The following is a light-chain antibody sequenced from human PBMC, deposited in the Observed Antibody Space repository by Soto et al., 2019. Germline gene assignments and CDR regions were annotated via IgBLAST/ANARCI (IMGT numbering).Light chain of an antibody. J-gene: IGKJ4*01. CDR1: QDIGNH. CDR2: AAS. Sequence: DIQVTQSPPLSASVGDRVTLTCRASQDIGNHLAWFQQKPGKTPKPLIHAASSLQSGVPSKFSGSGSGTDFTLTISSLQPEDFATYYCQQYHLYPLTFGGGTKVEIK. V-gene: IGKV1-16*02. CDR3: QQYHLYPLT.